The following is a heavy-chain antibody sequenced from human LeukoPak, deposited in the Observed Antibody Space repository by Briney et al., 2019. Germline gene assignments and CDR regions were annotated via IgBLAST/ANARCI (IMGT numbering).Heavy chain of an antibody. Sequence: ASVKVPCKGSAYTFTGYYMHWVRQAPGQGLEWMGIVNPSGGSTSYAQKFQGRVTMTRDTSTSTVYMELSSLRSEDTAVYYCARDGSLYYYDSSGYSAIFDYWGQGTLVTVSS. CDR3: ARDGSLYYYDSSGYSAIFDY. D-gene: IGHD3-22*01. CDR2: VNPSGGST. CDR1: AYTFTGYY. J-gene: IGHJ4*02. V-gene: IGHV1-46*01.